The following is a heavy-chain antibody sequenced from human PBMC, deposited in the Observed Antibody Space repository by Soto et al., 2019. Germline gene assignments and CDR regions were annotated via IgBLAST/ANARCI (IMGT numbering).Heavy chain of an antibody. D-gene: IGHD3-16*01. V-gene: IGHV4-61*08. Sequence: SETLELTCAACGDCVSNEDYYWSLIRQPPGKGLEWIGYIYYSGTTNYNSYLKSRLSLSVDMSKNQFSLKLASVTAADTAVYFCARSQRGRTAFTFDYWGQGALVTVSS. J-gene: IGHJ4*02. CDR3: ARSQRGRTAFTFDY. CDR2: IYYSGTT. CDR1: GDCVSNEDYY.